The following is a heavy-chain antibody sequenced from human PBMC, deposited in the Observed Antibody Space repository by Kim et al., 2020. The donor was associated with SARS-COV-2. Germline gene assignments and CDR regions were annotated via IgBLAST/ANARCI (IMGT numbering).Heavy chain of an antibody. CDR1: GFIFSSYV. D-gene: IGHD1-26*01. Sequence: GGSLRLSCAASGFIFSSYVMTWVRQAPGKGLEWVSDISGTGHPTYYADSVKGRFTISRDNSKNTLYLDIDSLRAEDTAVYFCAREVLGLLTHSGMIPFRYFDLWGRGTLVTASS. CDR2: ISGTGHPT. CDR3: AREVLGLLTHSGMIPFRYFDL. J-gene: IGHJ2*01. V-gene: IGHV3-23*01.